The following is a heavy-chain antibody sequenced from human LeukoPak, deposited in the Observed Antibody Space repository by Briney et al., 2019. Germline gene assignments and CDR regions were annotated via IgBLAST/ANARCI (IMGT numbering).Heavy chain of an antibody. CDR3: AKDIWDIVVVPAARSGDAFDI. Sequence: GGSLRLSCAASGFTFSSYAMSWVRQAPGKGLEWVSAISGSGGSTYYADSVKGRFTISRGNSKNTLYLQMNSLRAEDTAVYYCAKDIWDIVVVPAARSGDAFDIWGQGTMVTVSS. V-gene: IGHV3-23*01. D-gene: IGHD2-2*01. CDR2: ISGSGGST. CDR1: GFTFSSYA. J-gene: IGHJ3*02.